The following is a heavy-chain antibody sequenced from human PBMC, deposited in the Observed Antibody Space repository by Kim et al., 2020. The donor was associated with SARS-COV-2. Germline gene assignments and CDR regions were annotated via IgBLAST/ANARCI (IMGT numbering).Heavy chain of an antibody. Sequence: GGSLRLSCAASGFTFSSYAMHWVRQAPGKGLEWVAVISYDGSNKYYADSVKGRFTISRDNSKNTLYLQMNSLRAEDTAVYYCARDPGYSSSWYHTNYYYYGMDVWGQGKTVTVSS. J-gene: IGHJ6*02. D-gene: IGHD6-13*01. CDR3: ARDPGYSSSWYHTNYYYYGMDV. CDR1: GFTFSSYA. V-gene: IGHV3-30*04. CDR2: ISYDGSNK.